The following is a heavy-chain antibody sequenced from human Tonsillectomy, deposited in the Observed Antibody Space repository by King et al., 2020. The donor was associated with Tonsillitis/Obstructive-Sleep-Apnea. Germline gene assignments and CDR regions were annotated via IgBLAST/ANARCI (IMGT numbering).Heavy chain of an antibody. D-gene: IGHD6-6*01. CDR1: GFSFSTSD. J-gene: IGHJ2*01. Sequence: VQLVESGGGLVQPGGSLRLSCAASGFSFSTSDITWVRQATGKGLEWVSDIGRDGVTNYLASVKGRFTISRENAKNSLYLQMNSLRVEDTAVYYCARELADCTSSKWYLDLWGRGTRVTVSS. V-gene: IGHV3-13*04. CDR3: ARELADCTSSKWYLDL. CDR2: IGRDGVT.